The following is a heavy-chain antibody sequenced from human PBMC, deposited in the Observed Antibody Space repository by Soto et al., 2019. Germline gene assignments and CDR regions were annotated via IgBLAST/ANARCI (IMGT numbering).Heavy chain of an antibody. V-gene: IGHV4-59*01. J-gene: IGHJ3*02. Sequence: SETLSLTCTVSGGSLSHYYWSWIRQPPGKGLEWTGYIHYSGVIKYNPSLKSRGTISVDTSKRQVSLKLRSVSAADTAVYYCARGVYYDSSCFPPGYAFDIWGRGTMVTVSS. CDR2: IHYSGVI. CDR3: ARGVYYDSSCFPPGYAFDI. D-gene: IGHD3-22*01. CDR1: GGSLSHYY.